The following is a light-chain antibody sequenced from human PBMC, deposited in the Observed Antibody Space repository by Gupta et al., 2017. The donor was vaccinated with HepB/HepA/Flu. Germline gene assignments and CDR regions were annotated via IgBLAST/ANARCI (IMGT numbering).Light chain of an antibody. CDR3: QVWDSTSGV. J-gene: IGLJ3*02. CDR1: SIGSAR. V-gene: IGLV3-21*03. Sequence: SSVLTQPPSLSVAPGTTARIICRGHSIGSARGHWSQQKPGQAPVLVVYDDSERPSGIPERFSGSNSGNTATLIISRVEAGDEADYYCQVWDSTSGVFGGGTRLTVL. CDR2: DDS.